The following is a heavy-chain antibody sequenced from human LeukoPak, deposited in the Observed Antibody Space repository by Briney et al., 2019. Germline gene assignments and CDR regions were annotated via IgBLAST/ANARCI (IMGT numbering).Heavy chain of an antibody. CDR2: ISRSSSTI. Sequence: AVGSLRLSCAASGFTFSGYSMNGVRQAPGKGLEWIDYISRSSSTIYYADSVKGLFTISRDNAKNSLYLQMPSLRADDTSVYYCARDSINDIGGEGTMVTVSS. V-gene: IGHV3-48*01. CDR1: GFTFSGYS. J-gene: IGHJ3*02. CDR3: ARDSINDI. D-gene: IGHD3-10*01.